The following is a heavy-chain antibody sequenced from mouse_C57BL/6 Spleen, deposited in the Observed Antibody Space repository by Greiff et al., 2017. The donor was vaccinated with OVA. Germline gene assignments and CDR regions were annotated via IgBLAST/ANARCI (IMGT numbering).Heavy chain of an antibody. D-gene: IGHD2-5*01. V-gene: IGHV1-69*01. CDR1: GYTFTSYW. J-gene: IGHJ4*01. CDR2: IDPSDSYT. Sequence: VQLQQPGAELVMPGASVKLSCKASGYTFTSYWMHWVKQRPGQGLEWIGEIDPSDSYTNYNQKFKNKSTLTVDKSSNTAYMQLSNLTSKNSAVYYCAMDAHSNYDAMDYWGQGTSVTVSS. CDR3: AMDAHSNYDAMDY.